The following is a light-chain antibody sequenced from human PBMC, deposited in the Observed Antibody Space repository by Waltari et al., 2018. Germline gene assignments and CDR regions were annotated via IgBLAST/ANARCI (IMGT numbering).Light chain of an antibody. Sequence: QSALTQPASVSGSPGQSITISCTGTSSDVGAYNYVSWYQRHPGKAPKLMIYEVSNRPSGVSNRFSGSESGNTASLTISGLQAEDESDYYCSSSTRTSALVVFGGGTKLTVL. CDR3: SSSTRTSALVV. J-gene: IGLJ2*01. CDR2: EVS. V-gene: IGLV2-14*01. CDR1: SSDVGAYNY.